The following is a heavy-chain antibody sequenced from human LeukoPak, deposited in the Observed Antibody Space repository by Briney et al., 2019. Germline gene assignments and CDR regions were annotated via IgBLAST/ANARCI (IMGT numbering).Heavy chain of an antibody. J-gene: IGHJ1*01. D-gene: IGHD6-13*01. CDR3: AREEPSLAAAGIPGL. V-gene: IGHV1-46*01. CDR1: GYTFTSYY. Sequence: ASVKDSCKASGYTFTSYYIPWVRQAPGQGLGWMGIINPSGGSTSYAQKFQGRVTMTRDTSTSTVYMELSSLRSEDTAVYYCAREEPSLAAAGIPGLWGQGTLVTVSS. CDR2: INPSGGST.